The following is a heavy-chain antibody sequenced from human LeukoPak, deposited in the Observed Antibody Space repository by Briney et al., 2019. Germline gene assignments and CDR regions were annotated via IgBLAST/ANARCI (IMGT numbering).Heavy chain of an antibody. Sequence: PGGSLRLSCAASGFTFSSYSMNWVRQAPGKGLEWVSSISSSSYIYYADSVKGRFTISRDNAKNSLYLQMNSLRAEDTAVYYCARDRGQQLDFDYWGQGTLVTVSS. CDR2: ISSSSYI. V-gene: IGHV3-21*01. J-gene: IGHJ4*02. CDR1: GFTFSSYS. D-gene: IGHD6-13*01. CDR3: ARDRGQQLDFDY.